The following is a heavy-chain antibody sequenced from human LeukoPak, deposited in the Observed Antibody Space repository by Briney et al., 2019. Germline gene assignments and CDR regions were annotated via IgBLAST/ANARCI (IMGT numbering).Heavy chain of an antibody. V-gene: IGHV5-51*01. D-gene: IGHD2-2*01. Sequence: RGESLKISCKGSGYSFTSYWVGWVRQMPGKGLEWMGIIYPGDSDTRYSPSFQGQVTISADKSISTAYLQWSSLKASDTVMYYCARRAACSSTSCSYYYYMDVWGKGTTVTVSS. CDR1: GYSFTSYW. CDR2: IYPGDSDT. J-gene: IGHJ6*03. CDR3: ARRAACSSTSCSYYYYMDV.